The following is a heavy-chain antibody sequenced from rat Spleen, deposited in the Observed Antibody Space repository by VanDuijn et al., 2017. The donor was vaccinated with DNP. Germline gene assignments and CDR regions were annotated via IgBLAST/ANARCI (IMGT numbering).Heavy chain of an antibody. V-gene: IGHV5-22*01. CDR2: IIYENSNT. D-gene: IGHD1-3*01. CDR1: GFTFSNYY. J-gene: IGHJ1*01. Sequence: EVHLVESGGGLVQPGKSLKLSCAASGFTFSNYYMAWVRQAPKKGLEWVASIIYENSNTYYGVSVKGRFTISRDNAKSTLYLQMDSLRSEDTATYYCARHDDSYSPHWYFDFWGPGTMVTVSS. CDR3: ARHDDSYSPHWYFDF.